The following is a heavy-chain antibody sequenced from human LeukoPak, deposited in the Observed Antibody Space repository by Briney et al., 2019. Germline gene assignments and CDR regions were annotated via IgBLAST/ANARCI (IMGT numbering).Heavy chain of an antibody. CDR2: INPNSGGT. CDR3: ARSYRSSTSCYGYFDY. D-gene: IGHD2-2*01. V-gene: IGHV1-2*04. CDR1: GYTFTGYY. J-gene: IGHJ4*02. Sequence: ASVKVSCKASGYTFTGYYMHWVRQAPGQGLEWMGWINPNSGGTNYAQKFQGWVTMTRDTSISTAYMELSRLRSDDTAVYYCARSYRSSTSCYGYFDYWGQGTLVTVSS.